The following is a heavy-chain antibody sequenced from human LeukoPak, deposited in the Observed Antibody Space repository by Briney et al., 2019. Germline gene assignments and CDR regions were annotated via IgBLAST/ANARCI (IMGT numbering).Heavy chain of an antibody. CDR3: AMYNFWSGYYGDY. V-gene: IGHV4-59*01. D-gene: IGHD3-3*01. CDR2: VSYSGST. Sequence: SETRSLTCTVAAGSISSYYWSWIRQPPGKGLEWIGYVSYSGSTNYNPSLKSRVTISEDTSKNHFSLKLSSVTAADTAVYYCAMYNFWSGYYGDYWGQGTLVTVSS. J-gene: IGHJ4*02. CDR1: AGSISSYY.